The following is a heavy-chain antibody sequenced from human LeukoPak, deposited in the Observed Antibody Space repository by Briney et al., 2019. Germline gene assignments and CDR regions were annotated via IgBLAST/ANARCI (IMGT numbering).Heavy chain of an antibody. Sequence: KPSETLSLTCAVYGGSFSGYYWSWIRQPPGKGLEWIGEINHSGSTNYNPSLKSRVTISVDTSKNQFSLKLSSVTAADTAVYYCARSPDIVVVPAARVGWFDPWGQGTLVTVSS. D-gene: IGHD2-2*01. CDR2: INHSGST. CDR3: ARSPDIVVVPAARVGWFDP. V-gene: IGHV4-34*01. CDR1: GGSFSGYY. J-gene: IGHJ5*02.